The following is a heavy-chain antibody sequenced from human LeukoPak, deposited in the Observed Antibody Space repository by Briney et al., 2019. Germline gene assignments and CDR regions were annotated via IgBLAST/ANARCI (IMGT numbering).Heavy chain of an antibody. V-gene: IGHV1-8*03. D-gene: IGHD4-17*01. CDR1: GYTVTSYD. CDR3: ARGRTVDAFDI. CDR2: MNPNSGNT. J-gene: IGHJ3*02. Sequence: GASVKVSCKASGYTVTSYDINWVRQATGQGLEWMGWMNPNSGNTGYAQKFQGRVTITRNTSISTAYMELSSLRSEDTAVYYCARGRTVDAFDIWGQGTMVTVSS.